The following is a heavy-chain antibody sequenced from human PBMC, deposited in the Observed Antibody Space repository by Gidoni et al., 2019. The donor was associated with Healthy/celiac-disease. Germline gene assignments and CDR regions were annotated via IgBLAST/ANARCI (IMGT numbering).Heavy chain of an antibody. CDR2: INHSGST. Sequence: QLQLQQWGAALSKPSATLSLTCAVYGGSFSGYYWSWIRQPPGKGLEWIGEINHSGSTNYNPSLKSRVTISVDTSKNQFSLKLSSVTAADTAVYYCARGPGWALYYFDYWGQGTLVTVSS. V-gene: IGHV4-34*01. J-gene: IGHJ4*02. CDR1: GGSFSGYY. D-gene: IGHD1-26*01. CDR3: ARGPGWALYYFDY.